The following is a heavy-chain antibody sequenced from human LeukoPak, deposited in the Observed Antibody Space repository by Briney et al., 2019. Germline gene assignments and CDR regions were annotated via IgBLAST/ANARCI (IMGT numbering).Heavy chain of an antibody. CDR2: IYHSGST. CDR1: GGSISNGDYY. J-gene: IGHJ5*02. V-gene: IGHV4-39*07. Sequence: SQTLSLTCIVSGGSISNGDYYWGWIRQPPGKGLEWIGSIYHSGSTYYNPSLKSRVTISVDTSKNQFSLKLSSVTAADTAVYYCARGGLYYYDSSGYYYLNWFDPWGQGTLVTVSS. CDR3: ARGGLYYYDSSGYYYLNWFDP. D-gene: IGHD3-22*01.